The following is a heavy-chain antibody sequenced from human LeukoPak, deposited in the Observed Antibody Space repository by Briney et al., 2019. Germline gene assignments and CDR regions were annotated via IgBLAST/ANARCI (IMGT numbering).Heavy chain of an antibody. V-gene: IGHV4-31*03. CDR1: GGSITSDGYY. Sequence: SETLSLTCTVSGGSITSDGYYWSWIRQHPGKGLEYIGYIYYSGSTYYNPSLKSRVTISVDTSKNQFSLKLSSVTAADTAVYYCARSCGGDCYGAFDIWGQGTMVTVSS. CDR2: IYYSGST. CDR3: ARSCGGDCYGAFDI. J-gene: IGHJ3*02. D-gene: IGHD2-21*02.